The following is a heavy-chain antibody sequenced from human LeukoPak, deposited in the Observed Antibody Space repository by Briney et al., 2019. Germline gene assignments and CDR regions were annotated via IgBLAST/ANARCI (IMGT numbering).Heavy chain of an antibody. J-gene: IGHJ3*02. CDR1: GFTFSTYS. CDR2: ISSSSTYI. V-gene: IGHV3-21*01. Sequence: GGSLRLSCAASGFTFSTYSMNWVRQAPGKGLEWVSSISSSSTYIYYADSVKGRFTISRDNAKNSLSLQMNSLRAEDTAVYYCAKSGYGRAFDIWGQGTMVTVSS. CDR3: AKSGYGRAFDI. D-gene: IGHD5-12*01.